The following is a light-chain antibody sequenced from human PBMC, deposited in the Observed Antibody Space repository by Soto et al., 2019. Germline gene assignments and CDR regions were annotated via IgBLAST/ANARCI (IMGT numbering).Light chain of an antibody. CDR2: DAS. Sequence: EIVLTQSPATLSLSPGERATLSCRASQSFSNYLAWYQQKPGQPPRLLIYDASNRATGIPARFSGSGSGTDFTLTISSLEPEDFAVYYCQQRGETFGQGTKVEI. V-gene: IGKV3-11*01. J-gene: IGKJ1*01. CDR3: QQRGET. CDR1: QSFSNY.